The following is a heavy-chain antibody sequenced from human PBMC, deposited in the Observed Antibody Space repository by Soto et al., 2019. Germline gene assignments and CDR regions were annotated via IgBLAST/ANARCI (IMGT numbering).Heavy chain of an antibody. J-gene: IGHJ4*02. CDR3: AKEKAAAAPYPDY. Sequence: PGGSLRLSCAASGFTFSSYGMHWVRQAPGKGLEWVAVISYDGSNKYYADSVRGRFTISRDNSKNTLYLQMNSLRAEDTAVYYCAKEKAAAAPYPDYWGQGTLVTVSS. CDR1: GFTFSSYG. V-gene: IGHV3-30*18. CDR2: ISYDGSNK. D-gene: IGHD6-13*01.